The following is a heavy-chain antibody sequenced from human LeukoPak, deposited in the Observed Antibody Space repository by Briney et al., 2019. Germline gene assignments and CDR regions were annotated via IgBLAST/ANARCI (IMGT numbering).Heavy chain of an antibody. CDR1: GGSFSGYY. V-gene: IGHV4-34*01. CDR3: ARAFGAYCTNGVCYHFDH. J-gene: IGHJ4*02. CDR2: INHSGST. Sequence: PSETLSLTCAVYGGSFSGYYWSWIRQPPGKGLEWIGEINHSGSTNYNPSLKSRVTISVDTSKNQFSLKLSSVTAADTAVYYCARAFGAYCTNGVCYHFDHWGQGTLVTVSS. D-gene: IGHD2-8*01.